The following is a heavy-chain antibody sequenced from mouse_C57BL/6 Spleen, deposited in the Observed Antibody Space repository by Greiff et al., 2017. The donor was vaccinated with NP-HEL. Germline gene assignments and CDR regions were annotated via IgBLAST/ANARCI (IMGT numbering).Heavy chain of an antibody. Sequence: QVQLQQSGAELVKPGASVKISCKASGYAFSSYWMNWVKQRPGKGLEWIGQIYPGDGDTNYNGKFKGKATLTADKSSSTAYMQLNSLTSEDSAVYYCARSAGLRGVLDYWGQGTTLTVSS. CDR1: GYAFSSYW. J-gene: IGHJ2*01. CDR3: ARSAGLRGVLDY. V-gene: IGHV1-80*01. CDR2: IYPGDGDT.